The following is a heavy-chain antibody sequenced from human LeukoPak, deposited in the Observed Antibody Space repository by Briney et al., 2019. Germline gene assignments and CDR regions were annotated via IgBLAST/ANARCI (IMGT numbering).Heavy chain of an antibody. CDR1: GGSFSGYY. CDR3: ARSHRDDSSGYYYGGAEYFQH. J-gene: IGHJ1*01. V-gene: IGHV4-59*01. D-gene: IGHD3-22*01. Sequence: SETLSLTCAVYGGSFSGYYWSWIRQPPGKGLEWIGYIYYSGSTNYNPSLKSRVTISVDTSKNQFSLKLSSVTAADTAVYYCARSHRDDSSGYYYGGAEYFQHWGQGTLVTVSS. CDR2: IYYSGST.